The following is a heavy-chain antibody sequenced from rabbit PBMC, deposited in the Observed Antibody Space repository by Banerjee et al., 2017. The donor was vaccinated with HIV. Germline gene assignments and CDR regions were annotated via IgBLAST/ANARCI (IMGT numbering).Heavy chain of an antibody. V-gene: IGHV1S45*01. CDR1: GFTLSSYW. D-gene: IGHD1-1*01. Sequence: QEQLEESGGDLVKPEGSLTLTCTASGFTLSSYWICWVRQAPGKGLEWIGCIYAGSGSTAYASWAKGRFTFSKASSTTVTLQMTSLTVADTATYFCARPSSSGYYSSYDFNLWGPGTLVTVS. CDR3: ARPSSSGYYSSYDFNL. J-gene: IGHJ4*01. CDR2: IYAGSGST.